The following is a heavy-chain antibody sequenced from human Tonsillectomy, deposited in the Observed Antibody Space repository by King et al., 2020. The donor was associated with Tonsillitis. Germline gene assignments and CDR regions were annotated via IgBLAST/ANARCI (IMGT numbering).Heavy chain of an antibody. Sequence: QLVQSGPEVKKPGTSVRVSCKASGFTFPKSAVQWVRQARGQRLEWIGWIVIGSGDTNYAQNFQERVTISRDMSTSTVYMELSSLRSSAVFYCAAPIEGVTYAFDIWGQGTTDTVSS. CDR2: IVIGSGDT. V-gene: IGHV1-58*01. J-gene: IGHJ3*02. D-gene: IGHD1-26*01. CDR1: GFTFPKSA. CDR3: AAPIEGVTYAFDI.